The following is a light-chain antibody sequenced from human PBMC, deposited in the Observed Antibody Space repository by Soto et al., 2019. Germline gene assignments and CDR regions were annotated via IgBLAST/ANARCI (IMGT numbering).Light chain of an antibody. J-gene: IGLJ1*01. V-gene: IGLV2-14*01. CDR2: EVR. CDR1: SRDIGGYDY. Sequence: QSALTQPASVSGSPGQSITISCTGTSRDIGGYDYVSWYQQHPGKAPKLIIFEVRHRPSGVSDRFFGSKSGKTASLTISRLQPEDEADYYCSSYTGDNALYVFGPGTKLTVL. CDR3: SSYTGDNALYV.